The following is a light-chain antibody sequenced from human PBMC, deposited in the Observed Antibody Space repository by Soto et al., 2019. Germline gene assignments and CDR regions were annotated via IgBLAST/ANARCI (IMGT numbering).Light chain of an antibody. CDR1: QSISSW. CDR3: QHYNSYSEA. CDR2: DAS. Sequence: DIQMTQSPSTLSASVGDRVTMTCRASQSISSWLAWYQQKPGKAPKLLIYDASNLQTGVPSRFSGSGSGTEFTLTVSSLQPDDFATYYCQHYNSYSEAFGQGTMVDIK. V-gene: IGKV1-5*01. J-gene: IGKJ1*01.